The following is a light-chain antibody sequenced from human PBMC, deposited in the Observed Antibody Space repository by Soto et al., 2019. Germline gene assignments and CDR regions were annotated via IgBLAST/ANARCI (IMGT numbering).Light chain of an antibody. CDR1: QSISSW. CDR3: QQYNSYPYT. CDR2: KAS. Sequence: DIQMTHSPSTLSASVGDRVTITCRVSQSISSWLAWYQQKPGKAPKLLIYKASSLESGVPSRFSGSGSGTDFTLTISSLQPDDFATYYCQQYNSYPYTFGQGTKLEIK. J-gene: IGKJ2*01. V-gene: IGKV1-5*03.